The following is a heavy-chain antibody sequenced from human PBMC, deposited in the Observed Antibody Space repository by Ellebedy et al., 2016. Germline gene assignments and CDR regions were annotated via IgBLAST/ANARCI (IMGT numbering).Heavy chain of an antibody. V-gene: IGHV4-59*11. Sequence: SETLSLXXTVSGGSISSHSWSWIRQPPGKGLEWIGYIYYSGSTNYNPSLKSRVTISVDTSKNQFSLKLSSVTAADTAVYYCARELGLGFDYWGQGTLVTVSS. J-gene: IGHJ4*02. D-gene: IGHD3-3*01. CDR1: GGSISSHS. CDR2: IYYSGST. CDR3: ARELGLGFDY.